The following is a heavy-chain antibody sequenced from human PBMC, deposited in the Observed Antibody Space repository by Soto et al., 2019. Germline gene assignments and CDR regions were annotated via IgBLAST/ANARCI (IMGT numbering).Heavy chain of an antibody. J-gene: IGHJ4*02. Sequence: VGSLKISGKGSGYSFAGYWITWVRQKPWKGLEWMGRIDPSDSQTYYSPSFRGHVTISVTKSITTVFLQWSSLRASDTAMYYCARQIYDSDTGPNFQYYFDSWGQGTPVTVSS. D-gene: IGHD3-22*01. CDR2: IDPSDSQT. CDR3: ARQIYDSDTGPNFQYYFDS. CDR1: GYSFAGYW. V-gene: IGHV5-10-1*01.